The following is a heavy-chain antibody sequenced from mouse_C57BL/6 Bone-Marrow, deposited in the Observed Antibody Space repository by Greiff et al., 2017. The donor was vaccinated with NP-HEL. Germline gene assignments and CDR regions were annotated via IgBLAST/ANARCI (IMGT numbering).Heavy chain of an antibody. CDR3: ARDPHYYYGSSPYAMDY. CDR1: GFTFSSYG. CDR2: ISSGGSYT. Sequence: EVQLVESGGDLVKPGGSLKLSCAASGFTFSSYGMSWVRQTPDKRLEWVATISSGGSYTYYPHSVKGRFTISRDNANNTLYLQLSSLKSEATAMYYCARDPHYYYGSSPYAMDYWGQGTAVTVSA. V-gene: IGHV5-6*01. D-gene: IGHD1-1*01. J-gene: IGHJ4*01.